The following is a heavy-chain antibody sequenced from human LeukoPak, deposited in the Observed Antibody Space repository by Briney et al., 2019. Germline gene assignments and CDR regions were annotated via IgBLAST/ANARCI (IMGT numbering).Heavy chain of an antibody. J-gene: IGHJ6*03. Sequence: ASVKVSCKASGYTFTSYYMHWVRQAPGQGLEWMGIINPSGGSTSYAQKFQGRVTMTRDMSTSTVYVELSSLRSEDTAVYYCARAGPIGELLDKSYYYYYMDVWGKGTTVTVSS. V-gene: IGHV1-46*01. CDR1: GYTFTSYY. CDR3: ARAGPIGELLDKSYYYYYMDV. D-gene: IGHD3-10*01. CDR2: INPSGGST.